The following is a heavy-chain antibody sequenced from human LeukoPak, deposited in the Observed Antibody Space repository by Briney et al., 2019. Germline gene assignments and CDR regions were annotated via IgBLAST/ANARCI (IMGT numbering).Heavy chain of an antibody. D-gene: IGHD1-26*01. CDR2: ISYDGSNK. Sequence: GGSLRLSCAASGFTFSSYAMHWVRQAPGKGLEWVAVISYDGSNKYYADSVKGRFTISRDNSKNTLYLQMNSLRAEDTAVYYCARVGELLPDDYWGQGTLVTVSS. CDR1: GFTFSSYA. CDR3: ARVGELLPDDY. V-gene: IGHV3-30*04. J-gene: IGHJ4*02.